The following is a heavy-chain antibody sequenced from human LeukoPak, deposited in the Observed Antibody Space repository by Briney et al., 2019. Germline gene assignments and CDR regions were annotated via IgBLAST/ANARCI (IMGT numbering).Heavy chain of an antibody. CDR2: IRSKANCYAT. Sequence: GGSLRLSCAASGFTLSGSAMHWVRQASGKGLEWVGRIRSKANCYATAYAASVKGRFTISRDDSKNTAYLQMNSLKTEDTAVYYCTTRDPNAFDIWGQGTMVTVSS. V-gene: IGHV3-73*01. CDR3: TTRDPNAFDI. J-gene: IGHJ3*02. CDR1: GFTLSGSA.